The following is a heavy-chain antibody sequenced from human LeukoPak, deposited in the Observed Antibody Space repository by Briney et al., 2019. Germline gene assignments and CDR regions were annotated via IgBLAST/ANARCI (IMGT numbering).Heavy chain of an antibody. Sequence: GWINPNSREPKFAPKFQGRLTMTRDTSLSTAFMDLGGLRSDDTAVYYCARLLFNSGYDSWGQGSLVTVSS. D-gene: IGHD4-23*01. CDR2: INPNSREP. V-gene: IGHV1-2*02. CDR3: ARLLFNSGYDS. J-gene: IGHJ5*01.